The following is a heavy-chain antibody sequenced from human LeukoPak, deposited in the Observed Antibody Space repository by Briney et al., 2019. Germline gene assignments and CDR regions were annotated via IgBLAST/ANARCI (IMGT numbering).Heavy chain of an antibody. CDR1: GYTFNNYG. V-gene: IGHV1-18*01. CDR3: ARDRYCSTTSCGKLGWFDP. D-gene: IGHD2-2*01. J-gene: IGHJ5*02. Sequence: GASVKVSCKASGYTFNNYGISWVRQAPGQGLEWMGWISAYNGNTNFAQKFQGRVTLTTDTFTSTAYMELRSLRSDDTAVYYCARDRYCSTTSCGKLGWFDPWGQGSLVTVSS. CDR2: ISAYNGNT.